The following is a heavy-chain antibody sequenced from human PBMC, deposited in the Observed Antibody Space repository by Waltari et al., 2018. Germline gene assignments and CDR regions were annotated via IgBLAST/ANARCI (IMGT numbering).Heavy chain of an antibody. D-gene: IGHD2-15*01. J-gene: IGHJ3*02. CDR1: GFTFSSYW. V-gene: IGHV3-74*01. Sequence: EVQLVESGGGLVQPGVSLRLSCAASGFTFSSYWMHWVRQAPGTGLVWVSRINSDGSSTSYADSVKGSFTISRDNAKNTLYLQMNSLSAEDTAVYYCARDRCSGGSCFFPDAFDIWGQGTMVTVSS. CDR2: INSDGSST. CDR3: ARDRCSGGSCFFPDAFDI.